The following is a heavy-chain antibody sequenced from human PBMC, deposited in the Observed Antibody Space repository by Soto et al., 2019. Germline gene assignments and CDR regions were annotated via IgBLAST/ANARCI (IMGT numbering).Heavy chain of an antibody. V-gene: IGHV3-30*18. CDR3: AKSVYNWNDGFFDY. CDR1: GFTFSTYG. CDR2: ISYDGNNK. D-gene: IGHD1-1*01. J-gene: IGHJ4*02. Sequence: QVQLVESGGGVVQPGRSLRLSCAASGFTFSTYGMHWVSQAPGKGLEWVAVISYDGNNKYYADSVKGRFTISRDNSKNTLYLQMSSLRADDTAEYYCAKSVYNWNDGFFDYWGQGTLVTVSS.